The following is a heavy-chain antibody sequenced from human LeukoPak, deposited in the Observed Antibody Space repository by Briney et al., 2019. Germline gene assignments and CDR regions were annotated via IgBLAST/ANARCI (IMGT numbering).Heavy chain of an antibody. CDR1: GFTFSDYY. V-gene: IGHV3-11*01. J-gene: IGHJ4*02. CDR2: ISSSGSTI. Sequence: GGSLRLSCAASGFTFSDYYMSWIRQAPGKGLEWVSYISSSGSTIYYADSVKGRFTISRDNAKNSLYLQMNSLRAEDTALYHCARDSSRGITMIVDWGQGTLVTVSS. CDR3: ARDSSRGITMIVD. D-gene: IGHD3-22*01.